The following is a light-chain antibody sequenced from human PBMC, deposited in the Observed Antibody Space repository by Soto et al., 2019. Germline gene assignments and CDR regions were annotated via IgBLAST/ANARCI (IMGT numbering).Light chain of an antibody. CDR3: QKSYNAP. CDR1: QSIGSD. V-gene: IGKV1-39*01. CDR2: VAS. J-gene: IGKJ3*01. Sequence: DIQMTQSPSSHPASVGDRVTITCQAIQSIGSDLKWFQQKQGKAPKLLIYVASSLQSGVPSRFSGSVSGTDFTLNISSLQPDDFATYYHQKSYNAPFGPGTKVDIK.